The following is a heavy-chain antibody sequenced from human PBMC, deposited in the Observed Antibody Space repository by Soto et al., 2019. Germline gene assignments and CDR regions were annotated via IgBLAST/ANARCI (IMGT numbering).Heavy chain of an antibody. CDR2: IYYSGST. D-gene: IGHD5-18*01. J-gene: IGHJ4*02. Sequence: PSETLSLTCTVSGGSISSYYWSWIRQPPGKGLEWIGYIYYSGSTNYNPSLKSRVTISVDTSKNQFSLKLSSVTAADTAVYYCARGSRVTALVLPRFDFWDQGTLVTVSS. CDR3: ARGSRVTALVLPRFDF. V-gene: IGHV4-59*12. CDR1: GGSISSYY.